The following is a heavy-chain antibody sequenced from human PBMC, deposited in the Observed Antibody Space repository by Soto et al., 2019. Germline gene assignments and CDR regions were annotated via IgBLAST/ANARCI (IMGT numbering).Heavy chain of an antibody. CDR3: AKSPCISTSCSGPPRD. CDR2: ISYDGSNQ. V-gene: IGHV3-30*18. Sequence: GGSLRLSCAASGFTFSSYGMHWVRQAPGKGLEWVAVISYDGSNQYYADSVKGRFTISRDNSKSTLYLQMNSLRAEDTAVYYCAKSPCISTSCSGPPRDWGQGTLVTLSS. D-gene: IGHD2-2*01. J-gene: IGHJ4*02. CDR1: GFTFSSYG.